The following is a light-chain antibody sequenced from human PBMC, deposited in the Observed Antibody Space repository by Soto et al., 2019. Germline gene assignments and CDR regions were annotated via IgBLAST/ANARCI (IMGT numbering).Light chain of an antibody. CDR1: SSDVGGYAY. Sequence: QAVVTQPASVSGSPGQSITISCTGTSSDVGGYAYVSWYQQHPGRAPKLIIYEVSNRPSGVSNRFSGSRSGNTASLTISGLQAEDEADYYCNSYTSGSTYVFGTGTKLTVL. CDR2: EVS. CDR3: NSYTSGSTYV. J-gene: IGLJ1*01. V-gene: IGLV2-14*01.